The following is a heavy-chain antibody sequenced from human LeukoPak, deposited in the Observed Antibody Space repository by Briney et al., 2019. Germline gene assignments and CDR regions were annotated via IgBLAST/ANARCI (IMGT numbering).Heavy chain of an antibody. Sequence: SETLSLTCAVYGGSFRGYYWSWIRQPPGKGLEWIGEINHSGSTNYNPSLKSRVTISVDTSKNQFSLKLSSVTAADTAVYYCARLGGEYGSGSYYNYYYYMDVWGKGTTVTVSS. CDR3: ARLGGEYGSGSYYNYYYYMDV. D-gene: IGHD3-10*01. V-gene: IGHV4-34*01. CDR2: INHSGST. J-gene: IGHJ6*03. CDR1: GGSFRGYY.